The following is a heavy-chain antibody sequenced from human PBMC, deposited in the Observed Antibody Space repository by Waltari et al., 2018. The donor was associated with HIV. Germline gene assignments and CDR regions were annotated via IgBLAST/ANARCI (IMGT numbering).Heavy chain of an antibody. Sequence: EVQLVQSGAEVNKPGESLKISCKGSGYSLTSYWIGWVRQLPGKGLEWMGIIYPGDSDTRYSPSFQGQVTISADKSISTAYLQWSSLKASDTAMYYCARLKGYYDSSGGNPDYWGQGTLVTVSS. CDR3: ARLKGYYDSSGGNPDY. J-gene: IGHJ4*02. D-gene: IGHD3-22*01. CDR1: GYSLTSYW. CDR2: IYPGDSDT. V-gene: IGHV5-51*03.